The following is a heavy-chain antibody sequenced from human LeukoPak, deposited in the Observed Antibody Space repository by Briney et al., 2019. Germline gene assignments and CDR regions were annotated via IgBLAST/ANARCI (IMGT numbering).Heavy chain of an antibody. CDR1: GGSFSGYY. CDR2: INHSGST. CDR3: ARGFYATAVAGTFYMDV. V-gene: IGHV4-34*01. Sequence: PSETLSLTCAVYGGSFSGYYWSWIRQPPGKGLEWIGEINHSGSTNYNPSLKSRVTISVDTSKNQFSLKLSSVTAADTAVYYCARGFYATAVAGTFYMDVWGKGTTVTVSS. J-gene: IGHJ6*03. D-gene: IGHD6-19*01.